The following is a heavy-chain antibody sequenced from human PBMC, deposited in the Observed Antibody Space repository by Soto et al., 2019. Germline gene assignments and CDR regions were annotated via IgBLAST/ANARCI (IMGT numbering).Heavy chain of an antibody. CDR3: ARLDYGDSAFDS. D-gene: IGHD4-17*01. Sequence: SETLSLTCSVSGGSINSASYHWSWLRQHPGKGLEFIGYIFYTGSSYYNPSLETRVTISVDTSKNHVSLRLNAVTAADTAVYYCARLDYGDSAFDSWGRGTLVTVSS. V-gene: IGHV4-31*03. CDR1: GGSINSASYH. J-gene: IGHJ4*02. CDR2: IFYTGSS.